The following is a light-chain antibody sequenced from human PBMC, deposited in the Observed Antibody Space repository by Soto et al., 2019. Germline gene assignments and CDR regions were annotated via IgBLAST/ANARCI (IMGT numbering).Light chain of an antibody. CDR2: GAS. Sequence: DIVLTQSPGTLSLSPGERATLSRRASQSVSSNHLAWYQQKPGQPPRLLIYGASSRATGIPDRFSGSGSGTDFTLTISRLEPEDFAVFYCQHYDSLPITFGQGTRLEIK. CDR3: QHYDSLPIT. V-gene: IGKV3-20*01. J-gene: IGKJ5*01. CDR1: QSVSSNH.